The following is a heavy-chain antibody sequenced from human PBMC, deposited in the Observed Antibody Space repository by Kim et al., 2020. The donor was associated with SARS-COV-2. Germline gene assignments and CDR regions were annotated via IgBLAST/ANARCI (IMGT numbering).Heavy chain of an antibody. Sequence: GGSLRLSCAASGFTFSSYWMHWVRQAPGKGLVWVSRINSDGSSTSYADSVKGRFTISRDNAKNTLYLQMNSLRAEDTAVYYCARTIQSPGGMDVWGQGTTVTVSS. D-gene: IGHD1-1*01. V-gene: IGHV3-74*01. J-gene: IGHJ6*02. CDR1: GFTFSSYW. CDR2: INSDGSST. CDR3: ARTIQSPGGMDV.